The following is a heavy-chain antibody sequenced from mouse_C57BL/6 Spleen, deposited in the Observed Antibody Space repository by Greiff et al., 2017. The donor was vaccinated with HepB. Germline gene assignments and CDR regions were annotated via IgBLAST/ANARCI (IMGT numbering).Heavy chain of an antibody. D-gene: IGHD5-1-1*01. Sequence: VQLQQSGAELARPGASVKLSCKASGYTFTDYYINWVKQRPGQGLEWIARIYPGSGNTYYNEKFKGKATLTAEKSSSTAYMQLSSLTSEDSAVYFCARDTSGDFDVWGTGTTVTVSS. V-gene: IGHV1-76*01. CDR2: IYPGSGNT. CDR3: ARDTSGDFDV. CDR1: GYTFTDYY. J-gene: IGHJ1*03.